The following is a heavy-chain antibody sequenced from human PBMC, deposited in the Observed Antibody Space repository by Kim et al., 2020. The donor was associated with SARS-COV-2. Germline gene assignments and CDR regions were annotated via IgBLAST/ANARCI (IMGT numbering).Heavy chain of an antibody. J-gene: IGHJ4*01. Sequence: GESLKISCRGSGYSFTTYWIAWLRQTPGKGLEWMGIIYPGDSDTRYSPSFQGQVTISADKSMTSAFLHWISLKASDTAIYYCARAPTAISNPYNYFDLWG. D-gene: IGHD5-18*01. CDR1: GYSFTTYW. CDR2: IYPGDSDT. V-gene: IGHV5-51*01. CDR3: ARAPTAISNPYNYFDL.